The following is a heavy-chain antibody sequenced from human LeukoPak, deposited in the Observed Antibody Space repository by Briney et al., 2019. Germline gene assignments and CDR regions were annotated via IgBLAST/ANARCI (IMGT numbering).Heavy chain of an antibody. CDR3: AKEGDSSGYYYSHYFDY. V-gene: IGHV3-30-3*01. CDR1: GFTFSSYA. D-gene: IGHD3-22*01. J-gene: IGHJ4*02. Sequence: GGSLRLSCAASGFTFSSYAMHWVRQAPGKGLEWVAVISYDGSNKYYADSVKGRLTISRDNSKNTLYLQMNSLRAEDTAVYYCAKEGDSSGYYYSHYFDYWGQGTLVTVSS. CDR2: ISYDGSNK.